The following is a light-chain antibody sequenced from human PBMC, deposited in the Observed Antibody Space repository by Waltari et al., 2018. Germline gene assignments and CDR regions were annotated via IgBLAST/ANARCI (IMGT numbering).Light chain of an antibody. CDR1: GSNIGGNY. Sequence: QSVLTQPPSASGSPGQSFSISCSGSGSNIGGNYVYWYQQFPGSAPKVLLYKTNQRPSGVPDRFSGSKSGTSGSLSISGLRSEDEAEYYCASWDDDVSGVVFGGGTKLTVL. CDR3: ASWDDDVSGVV. J-gene: IGLJ2*01. V-gene: IGLV1-47*01. CDR2: KTN.